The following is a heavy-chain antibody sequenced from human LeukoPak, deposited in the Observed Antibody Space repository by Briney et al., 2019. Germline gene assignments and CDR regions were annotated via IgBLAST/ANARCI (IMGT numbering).Heavy chain of an antibody. CDR3: ARVQDWGDYYFDY. V-gene: IGHV3-7*01. J-gene: IGHJ4*02. D-gene: IGHD7-27*01. CDR1: GFTFNRDW. Sequence: GGSLRLSCAASGFTFNRDWTAWVRQAPGKGLEWVANIKEDGSEKNYVDSVKGRFTISRDNAKNSLYLQMNSLRAEDTAVYYCARVQDWGDYYFDYWGQGTLVTVSS. CDR2: IKEDGSEK.